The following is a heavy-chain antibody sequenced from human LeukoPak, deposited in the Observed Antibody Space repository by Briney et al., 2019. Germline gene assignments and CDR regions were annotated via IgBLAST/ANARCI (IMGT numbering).Heavy chain of an antibody. CDR1: GGSISSNNYY. D-gene: IGHD3-16*01. CDR3: AREGGGTELYYFDY. CDR2: ISYSGST. V-gene: IGHV4-39*07. J-gene: IGHJ4*02. Sequence: SETLSLTCTVSGGSISSNNYYWGWIRQPPGKGLEWIGSISYSGSTYYNPSLKSRVTISVDKSKNQFSLKLSSVTAADTAVYYCAREGGGTELYYFDYWGQGTLVTVSS.